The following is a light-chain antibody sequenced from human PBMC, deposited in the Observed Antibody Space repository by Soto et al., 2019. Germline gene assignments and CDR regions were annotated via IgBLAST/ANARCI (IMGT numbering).Light chain of an antibody. CDR2: RNN. J-gene: IGLJ2*01. V-gene: IGLV1-47*01. CDR1: SSNIGSNY. CDR3: AAWDDSLSGL. Sequence: QSVVTQPPSASGTPGQRVTISCSGSSSNIGSNYVYWYQQLPGTAHKLLLYRNNQRPSGVPDRFSGSKSGTSASLAISGLRSEDEADYYCAAWDDSLSGLFGGGTKLTVL.